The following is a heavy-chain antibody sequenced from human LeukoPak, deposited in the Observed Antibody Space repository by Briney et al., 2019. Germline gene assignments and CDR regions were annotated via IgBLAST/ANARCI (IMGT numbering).Heavy chain of an antibody. J-gene: IGHJ5*02. Sequence: ASVKVSCKASGYTFTSYGISWVRQAPGQGLEWMGWISAYNGNTNYAQKLQGRVTMTTDTSTSTAYMELRSLRSDDTAVYCCARWDSSSWYGPPITGFDPWGQGTLVTVSS. CDR1: GYTFTSYG. CDR3: ARWDSSSWYGPPITGFDP. D-gene: IGHD6-13*01. CDR2: ISAYNGNT. V-gene: IGHV1-18*01.